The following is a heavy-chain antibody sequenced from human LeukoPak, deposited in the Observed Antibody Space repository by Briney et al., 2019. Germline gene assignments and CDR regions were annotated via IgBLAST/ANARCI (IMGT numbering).Heavy chain of an antibody. CDR2: ISAYNGNT. J-gene: IGHJ4*02. Sequence: ASVKVSCKASGYTFTSYGISWVRQAPGQGLEWMGWISAYNGNTNYAQKLQGRVTMTTDTSTSTAYMELRSLRSDDTAVYYCARYDILTGYYPYLDYWGQGTLVTVSS. CDR1: GYTFTSYG. CDR3: ARYDILTGYYPYLDY. V-gene: IGHV1-18*01. D-gene: IGHD3-9*01.